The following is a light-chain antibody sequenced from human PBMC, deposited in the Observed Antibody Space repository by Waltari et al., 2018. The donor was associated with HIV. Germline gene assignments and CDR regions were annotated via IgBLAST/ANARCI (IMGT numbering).Light chain of an antibody. V-gene: IGLV2-23*02. CDR2: EVS. J-gene: IGLJ1*01. CDR1: SSHVGRYNL. Sequence: SALTQPAPVSASPGQSITISCTRTSSHVGRYNLLSWYQQHPGKAPKLMIYEVSKRPSGVSNRFSGSKSGNTASLTISGLQAEDEADYYCCSYAGSSTFVFGTGTKVTVL. CDR3: CSYAGSSTFV.